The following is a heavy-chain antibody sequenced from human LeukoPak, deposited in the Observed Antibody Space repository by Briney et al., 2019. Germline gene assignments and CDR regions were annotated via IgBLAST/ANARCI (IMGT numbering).Heavy chain of an antibody. D-gene: IGHD3-10*01. CDR1: GGSFSGYY. J-gene: IGHJ6*03. V-gene: IGHV4-34*01. CDR2: INHSGST. CDR3: ARLSMVRGVILRYYYYMDV. Sequence: PSETLSLTCAVYGGSFSGYYWSWIRQPPGKGLEWIGEINHSGSTNYDPSLKSRVTISVDTSKNQFSLKLSSVTAADTAVYYCARLSMVRGVILRYYYYMDVWSKGTTVTISS.